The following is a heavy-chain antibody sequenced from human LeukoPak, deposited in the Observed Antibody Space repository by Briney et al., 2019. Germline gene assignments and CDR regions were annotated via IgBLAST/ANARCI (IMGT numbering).Heavy chain of an antibody. J-gene: IGHJ4*02. D-gene: IGHD4-17*01. CDR3: AHYGDYGFDY. CDR2: ISSSGSTI. CDR1: GFSFSSYQ. Sequence: PGGSLRLSCAASGFSFSSYQMNWVRQAPGQGLEWISYISSSGSTIYYADSVKARFTISRDNAKNSLYLQMNSLRAEDTAVYYCAHYGDYGFDYWGQGTLVTVSS. V-gene: IGHV3-48*03.